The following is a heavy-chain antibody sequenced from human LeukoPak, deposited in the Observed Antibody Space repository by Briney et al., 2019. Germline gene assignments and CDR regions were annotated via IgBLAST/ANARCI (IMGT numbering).Heavy chain of an antibody. D-gene: IGHD3-3*01. Sequence: APVKVSCKASGYTFTSYGISWVRQAPGQGLEWVGWISAYNGNTNYAQKLQGRVTMTTDTSTSTAYMELRSLRSDDTAVYYCAREFTAYVFWSSYIPLDYWGQGTLVIVSS. CDR1: GYTFTSYG. CDR2: ISAYNGNT. CDR3: AREFTAYVFWSSYIPLDY. J-gene: IGHJ4*02. V-gene: IGHV1-18*01.